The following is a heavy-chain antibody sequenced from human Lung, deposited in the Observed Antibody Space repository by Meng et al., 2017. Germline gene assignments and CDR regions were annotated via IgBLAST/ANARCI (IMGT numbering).Heavy chain of an antibody. V-gene: IGHV3-15*01. J-gene: IGHJ4*02. D-gene: IGHD6-13*01. CDR2: IKSNSDGGTT. Sequence: GKGVVYGGGLVKPGVSCRLSCVASGFSFTDAWMSWGRQAPGKGLEWVGRIKSNSDGGTTDYAAPVKGRFTISRDDSKNTLYLQMNSLITEDTAVYFCATGAAAADHWGQGTLVTVSS. CDR1: GFSFTDAW. CDR3: ATGAAAADH.